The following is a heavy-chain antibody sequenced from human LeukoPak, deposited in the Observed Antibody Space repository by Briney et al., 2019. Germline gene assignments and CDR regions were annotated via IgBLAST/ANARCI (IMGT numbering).Heavy chain of an antibody. J-gene: IGHJ6*03. CDR2: IYYSGST. CDR3: AREAAATHLYYYYMDV. Sequence: PSETLSLTCTVSGGSISSSSYYWGWIRQPPGKGLEWIGSIYYSGSTYYNPSLKSRVTISVDTSKNQFSLKLSSVTAADTAVYYCAREAAATHLYYYYMDVWGKGTTVTVSS. V-gene: IGHV4-39*02. D-gene: IGHD6-13*01. CDR1: GGSISSSSYY.